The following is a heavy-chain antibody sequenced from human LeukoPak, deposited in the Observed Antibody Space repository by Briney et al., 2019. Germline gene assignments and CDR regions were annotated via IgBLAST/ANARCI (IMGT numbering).Heavy chain of an antibody. Sequence: GGSLRLSCGASGFTFSTYAMSWVRQAPGKGLEWVSAISGSGDRTFYADSVKGRLTISRDNSKNTLYLQLNTVRAEDTALYYCARGGTNYYYMDVWGNGTTVTVSS. CDR1: GFTFSTYA. CDR3: ARGGTNYYYMDV. J-gene: IGHJ6*03. V-gene: IGHV3-23*01. D-gene: IGHD3-10*01. CDR2: ISGSGDRT.